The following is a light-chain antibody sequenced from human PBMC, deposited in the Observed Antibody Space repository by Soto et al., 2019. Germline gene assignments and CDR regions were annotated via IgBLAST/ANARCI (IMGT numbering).Light chain of an antibody. V-gene: IGKV1-9*01. CDR1: QGISSY. CDR2: AAS. J-gene: IGKJ3*01. CDR3: QQLNSYPLFT. Sequence: DIQLTQSPSFLSASVGDRVTITCRASQGISSYLAWYQQKPGKAPKLLIYAASTLQSGVPSRFSGSGYGTEFTLTISSLQPKDFATYYCQQLNSYPLFTFGPGTKVDIK.